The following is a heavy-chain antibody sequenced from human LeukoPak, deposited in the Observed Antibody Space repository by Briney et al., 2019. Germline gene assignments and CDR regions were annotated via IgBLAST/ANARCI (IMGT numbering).Heavy chain of an antibody. J-gene: IGHJ4*02. CDR3: AKTYDYGDYVIDY. CDR2: IKQDGSEK. D-gene: IGHD4-17*01. V-gene: IGHV3-7*01. Sequence: GGSLRLSCAASGFTFSSYWMSWVRQAPGKGLEWVANIKQDGSEKYYVDSVKGRFTISRDNAKNSLYLQMNSLRAEDTAVYYCAKTYDYGDYVIDYWGQGTLVTVSS. CDR1: GFTFSSYW.